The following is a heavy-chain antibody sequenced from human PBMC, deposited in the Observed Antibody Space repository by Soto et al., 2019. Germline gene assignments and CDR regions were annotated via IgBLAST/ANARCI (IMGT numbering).Heavy chain of an antibody. CDR1: GYTFVNYG. CDR3: ARVINANYFDSSDP. V-gene: IGHV1-18*01. Sequence: QVQLVQSGPELKKPGASVKVSCKTSGYTFVNYGISWVRQAPGQGLEWMGWISPHNDNTHFAQKFQGRVTLTTDISTRTVYMDLKHLRPDDTALYCCARVINANYFDSSDPWGQGTLVTVST. J-gene: IGHJ5*02. D-gene: IGHD3-22*01. CDR2: ISPHNDNT.